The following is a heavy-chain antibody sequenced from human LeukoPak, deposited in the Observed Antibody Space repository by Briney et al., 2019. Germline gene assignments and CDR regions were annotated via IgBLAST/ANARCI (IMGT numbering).Heavy chain of an antibody. CDR3: AKANLYDILTGYYHFNL. CDR1: GFTFSSYA. D-gene: IGHD3-9*01. Sequence: GGSLRLSCAASGFTFSSYAMSWVRQAPGKGLEWVSAISGSGGSTYYADSVKGRFTISRDNSKNTLYLQMNSLRAEDTAVYYCAKANLYDILTGYYHFNLWGQGTLVTVSS. CDR2: ISGSGGST. V-gene: IGHV3-23*01. J-gene: IGHJ5*02.